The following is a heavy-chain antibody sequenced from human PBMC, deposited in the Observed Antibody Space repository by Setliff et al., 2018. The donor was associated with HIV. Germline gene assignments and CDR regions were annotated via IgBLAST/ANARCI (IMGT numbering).Heavy chain of an antibody. CDR1: GGSFSGYY. CDR3: ARPRLWRDAFDI. D-gene: IGHD1-1*01. J-gene: IGHJ3*02. CDR2: INHRGTT. Sequence: SETLSLTCAVYGGSFSGYYWSWIRQPPGKGLEWIGEINHRGTTNSNPSLKRRATISVDTSKSQFSLRLSSVTAADTAVYYCARPRLWRDAFDIWGQGAMVTVSS. V-gene: IGHV4-34*01.